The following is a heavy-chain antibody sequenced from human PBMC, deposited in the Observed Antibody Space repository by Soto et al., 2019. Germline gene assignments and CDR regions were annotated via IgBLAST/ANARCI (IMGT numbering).Heavy chain of an antibody. CDR3: AREGVVVVAATPVPLYYYYGMDV. Sequence: PSETLSLTCTVSGGSISSGGYYWSWIRQHPGKGLEWIGYIYYSGSTYYNPSLKSRVTISVDTSKNQFSLKLSSVTAADTAVYYCAREGVVVVAATPVPLYYYYGMDVWGQGTTVTVSS. D-gene: IGHD2-15*01. V-gene: IGHV4-31*03. J-gene: IGHJ6*02. CDR1: GGSISSGGYY. CDR2: IYYSGST.